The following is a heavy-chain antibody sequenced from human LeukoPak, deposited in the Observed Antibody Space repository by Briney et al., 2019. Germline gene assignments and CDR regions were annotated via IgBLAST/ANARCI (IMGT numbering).Heavy chain of an antibody. Sequence: SETLSLTCTVSGGSISSSSYYWGWIRQPPGKGLEWIGSIYYSGSTYYNPSLKSRVTISVDTSKNQFSLKLSSVTAADTAVYYCARDGHRYYDSSGYMRDEGDDAFDIWGQGTMVTVSS. J-gene: IGHJ3*02. CDR1: GGSISSSSYY. V-gene: IGHV4-39*07. D-gene: IGHD3-22*01. CDR3: ARDGHRYYDSSGYMRDEGDDAFDI. CDR2: IYYSGST.